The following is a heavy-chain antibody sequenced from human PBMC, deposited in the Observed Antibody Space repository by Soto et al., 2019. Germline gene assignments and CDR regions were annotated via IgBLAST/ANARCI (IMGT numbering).Heavy chain of an antibody. V-gene: IGHV3-30*18. Sequence: QVHLVESGGGVVQPGRSLRLSCAASGFTFSTTGMHWVRQAPGKGLEWVAMISHDGGVKHYTDSVKGRFTISRDTSNNTVYLQMNSLRPEDTAMYHCAKDLYGAGWYNSFEPWGQGTLVTVSS. CDR3: AKDLYGAGWYNSFEP. CDR1: GFTFSTTG. CDR2: ISHDGGVK. J-gene: IGHJ5*02. D-gene: IGHD6-19*01.